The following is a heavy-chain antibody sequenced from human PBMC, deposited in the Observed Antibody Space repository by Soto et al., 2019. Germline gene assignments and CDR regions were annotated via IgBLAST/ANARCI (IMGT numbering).Heavy chain of an antibody. D-gene: IGHD4-17*01. V-gene: IGHV3-23*01. CDR3: AKDTRYADYVRWFDS. J-gene: IGHJ5*01. CDR2: ITASGGRT. CDR1: GFTFSSYA. Sequence: GGSVGLSCTASGFTFSSYAMTWVRQAPGRGLEGVSGITASGGRTYYADSVKGRFTISRDNSKSTLYLQMNSLRAEDTAVYYCAKDTRYADYVRWFDSWGQGTLVTVSS.